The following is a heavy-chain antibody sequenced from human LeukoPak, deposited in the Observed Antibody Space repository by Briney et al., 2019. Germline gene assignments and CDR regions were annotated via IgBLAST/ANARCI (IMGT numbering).Heavy chain of an antibody. J-gene: IGHJ4*02. CDR2: INQDGGGK. V-gene: IGHV3-7*05. CDR3: ARGSAGAFDY. CDR1: GFTFSSYW. Sequence: GGSLRLSCAASGFTFSSYWMGWVRQAPGKGLEWVANINQDGGGKYYVDSVKGRFSISRDNAKNSLFLQMNSLRDEDTAVYYCARGSAGAFDYWGQGTLVTLSS. D-gene: IGHD6-13*01.